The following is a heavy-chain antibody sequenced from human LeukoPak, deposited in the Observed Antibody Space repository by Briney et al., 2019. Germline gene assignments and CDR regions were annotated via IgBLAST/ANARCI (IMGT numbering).Heavy chain of an antibody. D-gene: IGHD5-18*01. Sequence: SETLSLTCAVYGGSFIGYYWSWIRQPPGQGLEWIGEINHSGSTNYNPSLKSRVTISVDTSKNQFSLKLSSVTAADTAVYYCARGRDSSIYYYYYYMDVWGKGTTVTVSS. CDR3: ARGRDSSIYYYYYYMDV. CDR2: INHSGST. J-gene: IGHJ6*03. CDR1: GGSFIGYY. V-gene: IGHV4-34*01.